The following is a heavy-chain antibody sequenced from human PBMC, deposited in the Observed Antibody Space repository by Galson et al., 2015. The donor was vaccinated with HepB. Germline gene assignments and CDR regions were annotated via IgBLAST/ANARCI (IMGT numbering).Heavy chain of an antibody. D-gene: IGHD1-1*01. Sequence: SLRLSCAASGFSVKNYGMTWVRQAPGKGLECVSAIGVSAGNTDHADSAKGRFTISRDNSKNTLYLQMNSLRVEDTALYYCAKGTTDIDPWGQGTQVTVSS. V-gene: IGHV3-23*01. CDR3: AKGTTDIDP. CDR1: GFSVKNYG. J-gene: IGHJ5*02. CDR2: IGVSAGNT.